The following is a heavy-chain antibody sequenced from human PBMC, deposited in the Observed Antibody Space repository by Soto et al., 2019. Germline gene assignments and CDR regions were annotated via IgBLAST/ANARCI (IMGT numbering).Heavy chain of an antibody. Sequence: GGSLRLSCATSGFTLSRNDMTWVRQAPGKGLECVSSVINNGGGTDYAASVKGRFTFYRDYSRKKLFMQMNSLRGEDTAVFYCAKYRFLDYDMDVWGQGTTVTVSS. CDR3: AKYRFLDYDMDV. CDR1: GFTLSRND. J-gene: IGHJ6*02. V-gene: IGHV3-23*01. D-gene: IGHD3-3*01. CDR2: VINNGGGT.